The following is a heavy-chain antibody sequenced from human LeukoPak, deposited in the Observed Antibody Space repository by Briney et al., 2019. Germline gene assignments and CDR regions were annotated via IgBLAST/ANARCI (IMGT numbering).Heavy chain of an antibody. V-gene: IGHV3-9*01. Sequence: GGSLRLSCAASGFTFDDYAMHWVRQAPGKGLEWVSGISWNSGSIGYADSVKGRFTISRDNAKNSLYLQMNSLRAEDTALYYCAKDRGAVASYGMDVWGQGTTVTVSS. D-gene: IGHD6-19*01. CDR2: ISWNSGSI. J-gene: IGHJ6*02. CDR3: AKDRGAVASYGMDV. CDR1: GFTFDDYA.